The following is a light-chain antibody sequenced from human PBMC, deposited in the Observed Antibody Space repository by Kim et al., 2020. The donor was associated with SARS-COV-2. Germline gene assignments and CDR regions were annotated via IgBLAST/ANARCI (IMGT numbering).Light chain of an antibody. Sequence: EIVLTQSQATLSLSPGERATLSCRASQSVSSSLAWYQQKPGQAPRLLIFDASSRATGTPARFSGGGSGTDFTLTISSLEPEDFAVYYCQQRSNWHPLTFGGGTKVDIK. J-gene: IGKJ4*01. CDR1: QSVSSS. CDR3: QQRSNWHPLT. V-gene: IGKV3-11*01. CDR2: DAS.